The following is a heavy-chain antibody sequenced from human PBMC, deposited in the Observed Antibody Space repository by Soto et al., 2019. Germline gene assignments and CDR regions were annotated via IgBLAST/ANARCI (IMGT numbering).Heavy chain of an antibody. V-gene: IGHV1-69*13. CDR2: IIPIFGTA. CDR3: ARGNLKLIFDY. Sequence: ASVKVSCKASGGTFSSYAISWVRQAPGQGLEWMGGIIPIFGTANYAQKFQGRVTITADESTSTAYMELSSLRSEDTAVYYCARGNLKLIFDYWGQGTLVPVSS. CDR1: GGTFSSYA. J-gene: IGHJ4*02. D-gene: IGHD4-4*01.